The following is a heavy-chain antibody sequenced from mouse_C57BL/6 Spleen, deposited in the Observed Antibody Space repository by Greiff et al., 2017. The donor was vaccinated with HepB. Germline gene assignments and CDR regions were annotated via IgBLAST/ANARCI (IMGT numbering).Heavy chain of an antibody. CDR2: ISSGSSTI. CDR3: ARGYAMDY. V-gene: IGHV5-17*01. Sequence: EVKLMESGGGLVKPGGSLKLSCAASGFTFSDYGMHWVRQAPEKGLEWVAYISSGSSTIYYANTVKGRFTISRYNAKNTLFLQIASLESEDTAMYYCARGYAMDYWGQGTSVTASS. CDR1: GFTFSDYG. J-gene: IGHJ4*01.